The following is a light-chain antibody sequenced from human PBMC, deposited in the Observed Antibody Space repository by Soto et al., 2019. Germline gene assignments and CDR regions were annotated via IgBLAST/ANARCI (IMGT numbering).Light chain of an antibody. Sequence: DIQMTQSPSSLSASVGDRVTITCQASQDIRNYLNWYQQKPGKVPKLLIYDASNLETGVPSRFSGSGSGTDFTFTISSLQPEDIATYYCQQYDNLPSYTFGQGTKLEIK. CDR2: DAS. CDR3: QQYDNLPSYT. CDR1: QDIRNY. V-gene: IGKV1-33*01. J-gene: IGKJ2*01.